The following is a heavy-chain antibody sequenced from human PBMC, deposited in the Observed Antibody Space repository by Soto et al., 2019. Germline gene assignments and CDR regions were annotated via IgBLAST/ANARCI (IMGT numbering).Heavy chain of an antibody. CDR3: ARDIEPPGLFFDY. Sequence: GGSLRLSCAASVFTVSSNYMSWVRQAPGKGLEWVSYISFSTTSIYYADSVKGRFTISRDNAKNSLYLQMNSLRVEDKAVYYCARDIEPPGLFFDYWGQGILVTVSS. D-gene: IGHD6-13*01. CDR2: ISFSTTSI. J-gene: IGHJ4*02. CDR1: VFTVSSNY. V-gene: IGHV3-11*01.